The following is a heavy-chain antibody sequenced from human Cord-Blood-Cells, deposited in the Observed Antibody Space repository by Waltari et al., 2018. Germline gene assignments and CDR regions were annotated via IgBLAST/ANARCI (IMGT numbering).Heavy chain of an antibody. CDR1: GGSISSYY. CDR3: AGWFRELFDY. J-gene: IGHJ4*02. V-gene: IGHV4-59*08. Sequence: QVQLQESGPGLVKPSETLSLTCTVSGGSISSYYWSWIRQPPGKGLEWIGYIYYSGSTNYTPSLKSRVTISVDTSKNQFSPKLSSVTAADTAVYYCAGWFRELFDYWGQGTLVTVSS. D-gene: IGHD3-10*01. CDR2: IYYSGST.